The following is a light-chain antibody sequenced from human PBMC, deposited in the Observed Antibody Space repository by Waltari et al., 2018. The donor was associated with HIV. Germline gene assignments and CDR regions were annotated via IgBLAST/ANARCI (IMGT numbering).Light chain of an antibody. J-gene: IGKJ1*01. Sequence: VLTQSPAAVSLSPVARATLACRADQNLFLNYFSWYQQRPGQAPRLLVYNTSSRAAGIPDRFSAGGSGTHFNLAISRLEPEDFAVYYCQECTGSPGTFGQGTRMEV. CDR1: QNLFLNY. V-gene: IGKV3D-20*02. CDR3: QECTGSPGT. CDR2: NTS.